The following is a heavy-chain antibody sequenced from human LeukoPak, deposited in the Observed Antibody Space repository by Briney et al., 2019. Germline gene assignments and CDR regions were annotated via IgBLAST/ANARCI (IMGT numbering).Heavy chain of an antibody. CDR3: ARDPDYGDPY. D-gene: IGHD4/OR15-4a*01. Sequence: AGSLSLSCTASGFTFSDSYMSWFRLSPEKGLEWIAYITSSGTTTEYADSVKGRFTISRVNAKNSLYLQMNSLRSEDTAVYYCARDPDYGDPYWGQGTLVAVSS. CDR2: ITSSGTTT. V-gene: IGHV3-11*01. CDR1: GFTFSDSY. J-gene: IGHJ4*02.